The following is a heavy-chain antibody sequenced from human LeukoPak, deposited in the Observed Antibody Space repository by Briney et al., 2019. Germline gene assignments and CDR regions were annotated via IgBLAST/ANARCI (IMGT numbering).Heavy chain of an antibody. V-gene: IGHV4-59*01. D-gene: IGHD3-3*01. CDR1: GGSISSYY. Sequence: SETLSLTCTVSGGSISSYYWSWIRQPPGKGLEWIGYIYYSGSTNYNPSLKSRVTISVDTSKNQFSLKLSSVTAADTAVYYCARIRNYDFWSGAIDYWGQGTLVTVSS. J-gene: IGHJ4*02. CDR2: IYYSGST. CDR3: ARIRNYDFWSGAIDY.